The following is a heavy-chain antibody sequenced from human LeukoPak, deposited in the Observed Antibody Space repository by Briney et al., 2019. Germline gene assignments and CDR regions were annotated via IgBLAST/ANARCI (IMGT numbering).Heavy chain of an antibody. J-gene: IGHJ4*02. Sequence: GGSLRLSCAASGFTFSSYWMSWVRQAPGKGLEWVANIKQDGSEKYYVDSVKGRFTVSRDNAKNSLYLQMNSLRAEDTAVYYCARSVRGLAVASHFDYWGQGTLVTVSS. CDR3: ARSVRGLAVASHFDY. CDR2: IKQDGSEK. V-gene: IGHV3-7*01. D-gene: IGHD6-19*01. CDR1: GFTFSSYW.